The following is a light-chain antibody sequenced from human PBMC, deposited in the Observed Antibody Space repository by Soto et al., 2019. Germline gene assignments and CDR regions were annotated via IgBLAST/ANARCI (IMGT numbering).Light chain of an antibody. CDR3: QVWSSSTDQV. Sequence: NFMLTQPHSVSESPGKTVTISCTRSSGSIASNYVQWYQQRPGSAPTTVIYEDNQRPSGVPDRFSGSIDSSSNSASLTISGLKTEDEADYYCQVWSSSTDQVFGGGTKLTVL. J-gene: IGLJ2*01. CDR2: EDN. V-gene: IGLV6-57*04. CDR1: SGSIASNY.